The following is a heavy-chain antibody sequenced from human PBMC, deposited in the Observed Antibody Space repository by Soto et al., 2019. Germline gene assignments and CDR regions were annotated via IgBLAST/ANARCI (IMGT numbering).Heavy chain of an antibody. CDR1: GFILSDCA. D-gene: IGHD7-27*01. Sequence: EVQLVESGGGLVQPGGSLRLCCATSGFILSDCAMNWVRQAPGKGLEWVSYISSSSSVIDYSDSVKGRFTVSRDNARNSLYLQMNSLRVEDTAVYYCARDLSWGSNWYYYMDVWGKGTTVTVSS. V-gene: IGHV3-48*01. CDR3: ARDLSWGSNWYYYMDV. CDR2: ISSSSSVI. J-gene: IGHJ6*03.